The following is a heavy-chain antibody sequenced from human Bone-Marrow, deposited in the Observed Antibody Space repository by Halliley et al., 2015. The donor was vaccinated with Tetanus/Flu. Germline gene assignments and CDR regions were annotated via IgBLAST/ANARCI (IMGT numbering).Heavy chain of an antibody. Sequence: SLRLSCVASGFTFSRYWMTWVRQAPGKGLEWVANIKQDGSDTHYVDSVRGRFTISRDNAKNSLYLQMNSLRAEDTAVFYCVRERDADESTQFFDYWGQGILVPVSS. V-gene: IGHV3-7*03. CDR3: VRERDADESTQFFDY. CDR1: GFTFSRYW. J-gene: IGHJ4*02. CDR2: IKQDGSDT.